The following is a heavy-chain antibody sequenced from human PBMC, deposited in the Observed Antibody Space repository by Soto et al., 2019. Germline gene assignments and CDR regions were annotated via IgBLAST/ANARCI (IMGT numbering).Heavy chain of an antibody. Sequence: QVQLQESGPGLVKPSQTLSLTCTVSGGSISSGGYYWSWIRQHPGKGLEWIGYIYYSGSTYYNPSLKSRVTISVDTSMNQFSLKLSSVTAADTAVYYCARDQYGDNWYFDLWGRGTLVTVSS. CDR2: IYYSGST. J-gene: IGHJ2*01. V-gene: IGHV4-31*03. CDR1: GGSISSGGYY. CDR3: ARDQYGDNWYFDL. D-gene: IGHD4-17*01.